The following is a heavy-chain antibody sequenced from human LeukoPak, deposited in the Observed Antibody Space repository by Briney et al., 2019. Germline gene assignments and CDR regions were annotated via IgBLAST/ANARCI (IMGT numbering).Heavy chain of an antibody. CDR2: ISAYNGNT. CDR3: ARGAGYCSSTSCYVFSVDYYYYGMDV. V-gene: IGHV1-18*01. Sequence: GASVEVSCKASGYTFTSYGISWVRQAPGQGLEWMGWISAYNGNTNYAQKLQGRVTMTTDTSTNTAYMELRSLRSDDTAVYYCARGAGYCSSTSCYVFSVDYYYYGMDVWGQGTTVTVSS. D-gene: IGHD2-2*01. CDR1: GYTFTSYG. J-gene: IGHJ6*02.